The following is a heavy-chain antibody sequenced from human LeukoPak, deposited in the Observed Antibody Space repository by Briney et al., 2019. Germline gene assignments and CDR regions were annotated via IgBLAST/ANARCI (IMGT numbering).Heavy chain of an antibody. CDR3: ARERSSSGGHNWFDP. CDR2: VYYTGVT. Sequence: SETLSLTCTVSGGYIITSGHYWGWIRQPPGKGLEWIGSVYYTGVTSTNPFFRSRMSISVDTSKNQFSLNLTSVIAADAAVYYCARERSSSGGHNWFDPWGQGTLVTVSS. D-gene: IGHD4-23*01. J-gene: IGHJ5*02. V-gene: IGHV4-39*07. CDR1: GGYIITSGHY.